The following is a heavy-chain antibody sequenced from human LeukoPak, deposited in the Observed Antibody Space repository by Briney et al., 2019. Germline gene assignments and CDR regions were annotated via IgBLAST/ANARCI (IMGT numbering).Heavy chain of an antibody. CDR3: AREPVTGTLNFFDP. CDR1: GYTFISYY. CDR2: INPRGGST. D-gene: IGHD6-19*01. Sequence: ASVKVSCKASGYTFISYYMHWVRQAPGQGLEWMGIINPRGGSTSYAQKFQGRVTMTRDTSLNTAYMELNRLISDDTAVYYCAREPVTGTLNFFDPWGQGALVTVTS. V-gene: IGHV1-46*01. J-gene: IGHJ5*02.